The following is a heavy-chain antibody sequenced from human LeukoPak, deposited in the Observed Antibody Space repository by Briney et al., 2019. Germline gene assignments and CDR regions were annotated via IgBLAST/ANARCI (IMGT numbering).Heavy chain of an antibody. CDR2: IYYSGST. Sequence: SQTLSLTCTVSGGSISSGGYYWTWIRQHPGEGLEWIGHIYYSGSTDYNPSLKSRVTISVDTSKNQFSLKLSSVTAADTAVYYCARAFPDFWSGYYGGFDPWGQGTLVTVSS. D-gene: IGHD3-3*01. V-gene: IGHV4-31*03. CDR1: GGSISSGGYY. CDR3: ARAFPDFWSGYYGGFDP. J-gene: IGHJ5*02.